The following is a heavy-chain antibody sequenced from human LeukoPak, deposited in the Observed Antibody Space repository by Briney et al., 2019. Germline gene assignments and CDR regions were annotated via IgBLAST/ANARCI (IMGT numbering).Heavy chain of an antibody. CDR3: AGGEFLTTVTTSAFDI. V-gene: IGHV1-18*04. D-gene: IGHD4-17*01. CDR2: ISAYNGNT. CDR1: GYTFTGYY. Sequence: ASVKVSCKASGYTFTGYYMHWVRQAPGQGLEWMGWISAYNGNTNYAQKLQGRVTMTTDTSTSTAYMELRSLRSDDTAVYYCAGGEFLTTVTTSAFDIWGQGTMVTVSS. J-gene: IGHJ3*02.